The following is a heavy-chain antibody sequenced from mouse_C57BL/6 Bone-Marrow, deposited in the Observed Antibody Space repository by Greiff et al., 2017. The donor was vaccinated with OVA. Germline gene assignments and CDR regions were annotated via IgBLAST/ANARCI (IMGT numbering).Heavy chain of an antibody. D-gene: IGHD1-1*01. CDR1: GYTFTTYP. Sequence: QVQLQQSGAELVKPGASVKMSCKASGYTFTTYPIEWMKQTHGKSLEWIGNFHPYNDDTKYNAKFKGKATLTVEKSSSTVYLELSRLTSDDSAVYYCARSHYYGSSYNWYFDVWGTGTTVTVSS. CDR2: FHPYNDDT. V-gene: IGHV1-47*01. CDR3: ARSHYYGSSYNWYFDV. J-gene: IGHJ1*03.